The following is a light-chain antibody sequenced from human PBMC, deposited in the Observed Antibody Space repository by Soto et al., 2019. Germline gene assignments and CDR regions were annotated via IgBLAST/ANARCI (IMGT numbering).Light chain of an antibody. V-gene: IGKV1-6*01. J-gene: IGKJ1*01. CDR1: EDIRRD. Sequence: AIQMTQSPSSLSASVGDRVTITCRASEDIRRDLGWYQQKPGKAPQVLIYGGTYLQSGVPSRFSGYGSGTDFTLTITSLPPEDFATYYCLQDFIYPRTFGQGTKVEIK. CDR3: LQDFIYPRT. CDR2: GGT.